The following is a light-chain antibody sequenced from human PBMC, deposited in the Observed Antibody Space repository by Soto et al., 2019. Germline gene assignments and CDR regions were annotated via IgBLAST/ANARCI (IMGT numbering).Light chain of an antibody. CDR2: DAS. CDR1: QSIGYY. J-gene: IGKJ1*01. V-gene: IGKV3-11*01. Sequence: EIVLTQSPATLSLSPGERATLSCRASQSIGYYLAWYQEKPGQAPRLLIYDASIRATGIPARFSGSWSGTDFALTINGLQPEDSAVDYCQQRGNWPPTWTFGQGTKVEIK. CDR3: QQRGNWPPTWT.